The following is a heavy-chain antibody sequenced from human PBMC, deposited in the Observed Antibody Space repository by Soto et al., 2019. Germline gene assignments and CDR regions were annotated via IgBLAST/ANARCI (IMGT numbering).Heavy chain of an antibody. CDR3: TRVYSSSYHYFDY. CDR1: GFTVSSYH. J-gene: IGHJ4*02. V-gene: IGHV3-66*01. CDR2: IYSAGSA. Sequence: EVQLVESGGGLVQPGGSLRLSCAASGFTVSSYHMSWVRQAPGKGLEWVSIIYSAGSADFADSVKGRFTISRDNSKNTLYLKMSSLRAEDTAVYYCTRVYSSSYHYFDYWGQGTLVTVSS. D-gene: IGHD6-13*01.